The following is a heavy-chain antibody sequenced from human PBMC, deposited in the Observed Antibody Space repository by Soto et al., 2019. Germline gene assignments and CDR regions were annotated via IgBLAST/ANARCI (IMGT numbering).Heavy chain of an antibody. V-gene: IGHV3-15*01. J-gene: IGHJ6*03. CDR1: GFTFSNAW. CDR3: TTRSGLLWFGELGDYYYMDV. Sequence: LGGSLRLSCAASGFTFSNAWMSWVRQAPGKGLEWVGRIKSKTDGGKTDYAAPVKGRFTISRDDSKNTLYLQMNSLKTEDTAVYYCTTRSGLLWFGELGDYYYMDVWGKGTTVTVSS. D-gene: IGHD3-10*01. CDR2: IKSKTDGGKT.